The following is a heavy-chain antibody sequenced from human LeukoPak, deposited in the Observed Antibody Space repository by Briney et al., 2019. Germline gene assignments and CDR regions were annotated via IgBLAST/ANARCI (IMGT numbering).Heavy chain of an antibody. CDR1: GVSISAYH. V-gene: IGHV4-4*07. CDR2: IYANGIT. CDR3: AKKDGDF. J-gene: IGHJ4*02. Sequence: NSSETLSLTCTVSGVSISAYHWTWIRQPAGKRLEWIGRIYANGITSYNPSLESRLTISLDTSKNQLSLRLSSVTAADTALYYCAKKDGDFWGQGTLVTVSS.